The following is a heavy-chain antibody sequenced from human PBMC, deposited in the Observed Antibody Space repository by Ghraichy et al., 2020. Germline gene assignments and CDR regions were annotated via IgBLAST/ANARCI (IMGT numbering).Heavy chain of an antibody. CDR2: INPNSGGT. V-gene: IGHV1-2*04. CDR1: GYTFTGYY. CDR3: AREGPLDSSGYPLDP. Sequence: ASVKVSCKASGYTFTGYYMHWVRQAPGQGLEWMGWINPNSGGTNYAQKFQGWVTMTRDTSISTAYMELSRLRSDDTAVYYCAREGPLDSSGYPLDPWGQGTLVTVSS. D-gene: IGHD3-22*01. J-gene: IGHJ5*02.